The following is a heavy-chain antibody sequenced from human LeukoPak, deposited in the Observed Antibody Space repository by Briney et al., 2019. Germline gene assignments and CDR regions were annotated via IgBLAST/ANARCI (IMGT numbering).Heavy chain of an antibody. CDR1: GFTFSSYW. Sequence: GGSLRLSCVTSGFTFSSYWMTWVRQAPGKGLEWVANIRQDGNEKYYVDSVKGRFAISRDNAKNSLFLQMNSLRVEDTAVYYCGKSARYGEIWDGMDVWGQGTTVTVSS. CDR3: GKSARYGEIWDGMDV. CDR2: IRQDGNEK. J-gene: IGHJ6*02. D-gene: IGHD4-17*01. V-gene: IGHV3-7*01.